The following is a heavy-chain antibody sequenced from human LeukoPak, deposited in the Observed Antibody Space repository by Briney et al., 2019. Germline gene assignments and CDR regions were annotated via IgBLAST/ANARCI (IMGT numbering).Heavy chain of an antibody. CDR3: ARVEPYCSGGSCYFDYYMDV. CDR1: GYTFTGYY. J-gene: IGHJ6*03. CDR2: INPNSGGT. D-gene: IGHD2-15*01. V-gene: IGHV1-2*02. Sequence: GASVKVSCKASGYTFTGYYMHWVRRAPGQGREWMGWINPNSGGTNYAQKFQGRVTMTRDTSISTAYMELSRLRSDDTAVYYCARVEPYCSGGSCYFDYYMDVWGKGTTVTVSS.